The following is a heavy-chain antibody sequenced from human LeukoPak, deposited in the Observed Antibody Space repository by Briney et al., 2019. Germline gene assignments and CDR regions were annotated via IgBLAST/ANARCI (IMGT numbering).Heavy chain of an antibody. J-gene: IGHJ4*02. V-gene: IGHV5-51*01. D-gene: IGHD3-10*01. CDR1: EYSFANYW. CDR2: IYPADSDT. CDR3: ARRLVRGVNYFDY. Sequence: GESLKISCKGSEYSFANYWIGWVRQMPGKGLEWMGIIYPADSDTRYSPSFQGQVTISADKSIRTAYLQRSSLKASDTAIYYCARRLVRGVNYFDYWGQGTLVTVSS.